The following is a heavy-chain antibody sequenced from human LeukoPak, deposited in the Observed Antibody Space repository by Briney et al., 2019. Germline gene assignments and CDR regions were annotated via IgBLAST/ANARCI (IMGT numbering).Heavy chain of an antibody. CDR1: GGSISSSSYY. J-gene: IGHJ4*02. Sequence: SETLSLTCTVSGGSISSSSYYWGWIRQPPGKGLEWIGSIYYSGSTYYNPSLKSRVTISVDTSKNQFSLKLSSVTAADTAVYYCARLPLSDSSGPGFDYWGQGTLVTVSS. CDR2: IYYSGST. CDR3: ARLPLSDSSGPGFDY. D-gene: IGHD3-22*01. V-gene: IGHV4-39*07.